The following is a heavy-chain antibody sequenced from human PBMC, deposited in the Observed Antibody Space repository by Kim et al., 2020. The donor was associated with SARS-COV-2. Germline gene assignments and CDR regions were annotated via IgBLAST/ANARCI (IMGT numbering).Heavy chain of an antibody. CDR3: ARDRLAGGHYSGMDV. CDR2: MIPLLGIA. D-gene: IGHD2-15*01. Sequence: SVKVSCKASGGTFSTYTITWVRQAPGEGLEWMGRMIPLLGIANYAQKFQGRVTMTADKSTSTAYMDLNSLTSEDTAVYYCARDRLAGGHYSGMDVWGQGTTVTVSS. V-gene: IGHV1-69*04. CDR1: GGTFSTYT. J-gene: IGHJ6*02.